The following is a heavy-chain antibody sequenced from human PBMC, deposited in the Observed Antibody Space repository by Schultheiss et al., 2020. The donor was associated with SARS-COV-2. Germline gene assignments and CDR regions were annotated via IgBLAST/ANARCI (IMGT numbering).Heavy chain of an antibody. D-gene: IGHD6-19*01. CDR1: GGSISSYY. Sequence: SETLSLTCTVSGGSISSYYWSWIRQPPGKGLEWIGYIYYSGSTNYNPSLKSRVTISVDRSKNQFSLKLSSVTAADTAVYYCASIPTVAGTQNYYYGMDVWGQGTTVTVSS. CDR3: ASIPTVAGTQNYYYGMDV. CDR2: IYYSGST. V-gene: IGHV4-59*12. J-gene: IGHJ6*02.